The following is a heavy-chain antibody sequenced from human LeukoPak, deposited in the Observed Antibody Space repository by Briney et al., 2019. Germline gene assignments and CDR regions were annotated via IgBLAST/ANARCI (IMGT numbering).Heavy chain of an antibody. CDR2: ISGSGGST. D-gene: IGHD1-26*01. CDR1: GFTFSTYS. CDR3: AKPLVGATYDY. V-gene: IGHV3-23*01. Sequence: GGSLRLSCAASGFTFSTYSMNWVRQAPGKGLEWVSAISGSGGSTYYADSVKGRFTISRDNSKNTLYLQMNSLRAEDTAVYYCAKPLVGATYDYWGQGTLVTVSS. J-gene: IGHJ4*02.